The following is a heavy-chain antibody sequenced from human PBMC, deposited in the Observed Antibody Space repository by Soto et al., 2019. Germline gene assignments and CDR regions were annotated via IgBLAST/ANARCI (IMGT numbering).Heavy chain of an antibody. D-gene: IGHD1-26*01. CDR3: AHWGATLVPQGRGPTFDV. V-gene: IGHV2-5*02. J-gene: IGHJ3*01. Sequence: QITLKETGPTLVRPTQTLTLTCSFSGFSVSSNGVGVGWIRQPPGKALEWLALIYWDDDKRYSPSLKSRLTTTKHTPKNQAALIPPSIDPVDTAKYYCAHWGATLVPQGRGPTFDVWGQGTPVIVSS. CDR1: GFSVSSNGVG. CDR2: IYWDDDK.